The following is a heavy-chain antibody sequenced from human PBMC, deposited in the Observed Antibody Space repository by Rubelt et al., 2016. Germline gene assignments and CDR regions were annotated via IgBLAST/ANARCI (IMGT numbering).Heavy chain of an antibody. D-gene: IGHD6-13*01. CDR3: ARGLAAAGIDY. CDR1: GGSISSGGYY. V-gene: IGHV4-31*03. J-gene: IGHJ4*02. Sequence: QVQLQESGPGLVKPSQTLSLTCTVSGGSISSGGYYWSWIRQHPGKGLEWIGYIYYSGGTYYNPSLKIRVTISVDTSKNQFALKLSSVTAADTAVYYCARGLAAAGIDYWGQGTLVTVSS. CDR2: IYYSGGT.